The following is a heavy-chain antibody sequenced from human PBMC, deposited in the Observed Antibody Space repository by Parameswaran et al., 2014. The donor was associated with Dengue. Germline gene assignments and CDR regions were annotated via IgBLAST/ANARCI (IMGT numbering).Heavy chain of an antibody. Sequence: RWIRQPPGKGLEWIGEIYHSGSTNYNPSLKSRVTISVDKSKNQFSLKLSSVTAADTAVYYCARDSLGGDFGYWGQGTLVTVSS. CDR3: ARDSLGGDFGY. V-gene: IGHV4-4*02. D-gene: IGHD1-26*01. CDR2: IYHSGST. J-gene: IGHJ4*02.